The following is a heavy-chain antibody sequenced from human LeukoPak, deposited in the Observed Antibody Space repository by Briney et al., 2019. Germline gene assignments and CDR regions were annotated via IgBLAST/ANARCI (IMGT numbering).Heavy chain of an antibody. V-gene: IGHV1-46*01. Sequence: ASVKVSCKASGYTFTSYYMHWVRQGPGQGLEWMGIINPSGGSTSYAQKFQGRVTMTRDTSTNTVYMELSSLRSEDTAVFYCVREASSIAALNPFWYFDLWGRGTLVTVSS. D-gene: IGHD6-6*01. CDR1: GYTFTSYY. CDR3: VREASSIAALNPFWYFDL. CDR2: INPSGGST. J-gene: IGHJ2*01.